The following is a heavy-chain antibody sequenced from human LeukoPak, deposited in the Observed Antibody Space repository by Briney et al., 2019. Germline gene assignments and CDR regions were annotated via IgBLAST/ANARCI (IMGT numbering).Heavy chain of an antibody. CDR2: INPNSGGT. CDR3: ARVVDYYYYMDV. V-gene: IGHV1-2*02. D-gene: IGHD2-21*01. CDR1: GYTFTGYY. Sequence: GASVKVSCKASGYTFTGYYMHWVRQAPGQGLEWMGWINPNSGGTNYAQKFQGRVTMTRDTSISTAYMELSRLRSEDTAVYYCARVVDYYYYMDVWGKGTTVTVSS. J-gene: IGHJ6*03.